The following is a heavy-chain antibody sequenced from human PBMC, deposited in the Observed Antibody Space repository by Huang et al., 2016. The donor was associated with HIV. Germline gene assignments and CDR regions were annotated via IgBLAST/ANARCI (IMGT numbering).Heavy chain of an antibody. CDR3: AKDSGYDYVWGSYRPLEY. CDR1: GFTFDDYA. V-gene: IGHV3-9*01. Sequence: EVQLVESGGGLVQPGRSLRLSCAASGFTFDDYAMHWVRQAPGKGLEWGSGISWNSGNIGYADSVKGRFTISRDNAKNSLYLQMNSLRAEDTALYYCAKDSGYDYVWGSYRPLEYWGQGTLVTVSS. CDR2: ISWNSGNI. J-gene: IGHJ4*02. D-gene: IGHD3-16*02.